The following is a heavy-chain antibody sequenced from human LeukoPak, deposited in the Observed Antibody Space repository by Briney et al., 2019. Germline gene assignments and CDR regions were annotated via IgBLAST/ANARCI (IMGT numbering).Heavy chain of an antibody. CDR1: GGTFSSYA. D-gene: IGHD3-10*01. CDR2: IIPIFGTA. V-gene: IGHV1-69*15. Sequence: ASVKVSCKASGGTFSSYAISWVRQAPGQGLEWMGRIIPIFGTANYAQKFQGRVTITADESTSTAYMELSSLRSEDTAVYYCARHLWFGTYYYYGMDVWGQGTTVTVSS. CDR3: ARHLWFGTYYYYGMDV. J-gene: IGHJ6*02.